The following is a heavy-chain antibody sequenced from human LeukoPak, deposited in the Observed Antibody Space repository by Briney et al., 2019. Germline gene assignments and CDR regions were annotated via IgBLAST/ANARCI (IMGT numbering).Heavy chain of an antibody. D-gene: IGHD3-22*01. J-gene: IGHJ4*02. CDR1: GGSISSSSYY. Sequence: PSETLSLTCTVSGGSISSSSYYWGWIRQPPGKGLEWIGSIYYSGSTYYNPSLKSRVTISLDTSKNQFSLKLSSATAADTAVYYCARHTYSSGYYSDYWGQGTLVTVSS. CDR2: IYYSGST. V-gene: IGHV4-39*01. CDR3: ARHTYSSGYYSDY.